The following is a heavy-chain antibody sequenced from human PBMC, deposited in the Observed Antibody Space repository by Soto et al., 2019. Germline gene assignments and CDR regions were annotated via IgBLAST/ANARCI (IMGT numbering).Heavy chain of an antibody. CDR1: GFTFSSYS. CDR3: ARDHYSSGWYWYFDL. D-gene: IGHD6-19*01. J-gene: IGHJ2*01. Sequence: GGSLRLSCAASGFTFSSYSMNWVRQAPGKGLEWVSYISSSSSTIYYADSVKGRFTISRDNAKNSLYLQMNSLRDEDTAVYYCARDHYSSGWYWYFDLWGRGTLVTVSS. V-gene: IGHV3-48*02. CDR2: ISSSSSTI.